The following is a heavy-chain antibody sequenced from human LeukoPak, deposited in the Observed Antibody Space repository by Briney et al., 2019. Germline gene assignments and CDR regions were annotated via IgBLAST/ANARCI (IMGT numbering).Heavy chain of an antibody. J-gene: IGHJ6*02. CDR2: ISSSGSTI. Sequence: GGSLRLSCAASGFTFSDYHMSWIRQAPGKGLEWVSYISSSGSTIYYADSVKGRFTISRDNAKNSLYLQMNSLRAEDTAVYYCARDLGDGSSPYYYYGTDVWGQGTTVTVSS. D-gene: IGHD1-26*01. CDR1: GFTFSDYH. CDR3: ARDLGDGSSPYYYYGTDV. V-gene: IGHV3-11*01.